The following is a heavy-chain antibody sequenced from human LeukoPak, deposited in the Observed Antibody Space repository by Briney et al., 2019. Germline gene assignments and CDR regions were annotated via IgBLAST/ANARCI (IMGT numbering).Heavy chain of an antibody. CDR1: GFTFSSYE. Sequence: PGGSLRLSCAASGFTFSSYEMNWVRQAPGKGLEWVSYISSSGSTIYYADSVKGRFTISRDNSKNTLYLQMNSLRAEDTAVYYCAKEGRSSGLDYWGQGTLVTVSS. V-gene: IGHV3-48*03. CDR2: ISSSGSTI. D-gene: IGHD3-22*01. CDR3: AKEGRSSGLDY. J-gene: IGHJ4*02.